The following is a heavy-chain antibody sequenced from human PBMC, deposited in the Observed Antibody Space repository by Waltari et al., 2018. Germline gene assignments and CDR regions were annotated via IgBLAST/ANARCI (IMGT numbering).Heavy chain of an antibody. CDR3: ARVHPYYDLWSGSYCDY. J-gene: IGHJ4*02. D-gene: IGHD3-3*01. V-gene: IGHV4-4*07. CDR2: IYTSGST. CDR1: GGSISRYY. Sequence: QVQLQESGPGLVKPSETLSLTCTVSGGSISRYYWSWIRQPAGKGLEWIGRIYTSGSTNYNPSLKSRVTMSVDTSKNQFSLKLSSVTAADTAVYYCARVHPYYDLWSGSYCDYWGQGTLVTVSS.